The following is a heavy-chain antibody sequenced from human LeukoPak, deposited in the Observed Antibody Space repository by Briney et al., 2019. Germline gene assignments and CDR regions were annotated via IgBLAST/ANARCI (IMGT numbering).Heavy chain of an antibody. J-gene: IGHJ4*02. CDR3: AKEAKYQLRSFDY. Sequence: GGALGISCAASGFSFCSYAMSWGRPAPGKGVGWGAAISGSGGSTYYADSVKGRFTISRDNSKNTLYLQMNSLRAEDTAVYYCAKEAKYQLRSFDYWGQGTLVTVSS. CDR1: GFSFCSYA. CDR2: ISGSGGST. D-gene: IGHD2-2*01. V-gene: IGHV3-23*01.